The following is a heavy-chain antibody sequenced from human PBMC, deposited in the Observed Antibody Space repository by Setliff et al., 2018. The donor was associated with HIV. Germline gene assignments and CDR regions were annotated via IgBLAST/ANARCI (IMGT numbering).Heavy chain of an antibody. Sequence: SETLSLTCAVYGGSFSGYYWSWIRQPPGKGLEWIGEINHSGSTNHNPSLKSRVTISEDTSKKQFSLKLSSVTAADTAVYYCARGLRSFSAKYAFDIWGQGTMVTVS. CDR1: GGSFSGYY. CDR2: INHSGST. V-gene: IGHV4-34*01. D-gene: IGHD3-16*02. CDR3: ARGLRSFSAKYAFDI. J-gene: IGHJ3*02.